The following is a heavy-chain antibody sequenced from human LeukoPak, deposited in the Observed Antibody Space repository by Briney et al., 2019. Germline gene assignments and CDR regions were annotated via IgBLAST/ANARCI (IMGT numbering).Heavy chain of an antibody. J-gene: IGHJ5*02. D-gene: IGHD3-16*02. V-gene: IGHV3-53*01. CDR2: IYSGGST. CDR3: ARGLKFGGVIVSYWFDP. Sequence: GGSLRLSCAASGFTVSSNYMSWVRQAPGKGLEWVSVIYSGGSTYYADSVKGRFTISRDNSKNTLYLQMNSLRAEDTAVYYCARGLKFGGVIVSYWFDPWGQGTLVTVSS. CDR1: GFTVSSNY.